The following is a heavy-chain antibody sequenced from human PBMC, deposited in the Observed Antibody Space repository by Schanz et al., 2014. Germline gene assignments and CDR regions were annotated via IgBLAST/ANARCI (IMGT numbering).Heavy chain of an antibody. Sequence: QVQLQQWGAGLLKPSETLSLTCAVYGGSLSGYFWSWIRQPPGKGLEWIGDIGHSGNTKDNPSLKSRVTMSVETSKIQFSLNLSSVTAADTAVYYCARARQQLGSFDYWGPGTLVTVSS. CDR2: IGHSGNT. J-gene: IGHJ4*02. CDR1: GGSLSGYF. D-gene: IGHD6-13*01. V-gene: IGHV4-34*01. CDR3: ARARQQLGSFDY.